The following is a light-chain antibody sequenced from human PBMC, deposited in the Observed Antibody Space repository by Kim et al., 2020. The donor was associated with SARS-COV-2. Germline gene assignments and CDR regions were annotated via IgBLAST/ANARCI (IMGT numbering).Light chain of an antibody. V-gene: IGLV2-14*03. Sequence: CTARSTNSGTYAFVSWYRHHPGKVPLLIIYDVIKRPSGVSDRFSGSKSGNTASLTISGVQAEDEGDYYCTSYTTHSKVVFGGGTQLTVL. CDR3: TSYTTHSKVV. CDR1: STNSGTYAF. CDR2: DVI. J-gene: IGLJ2*01.